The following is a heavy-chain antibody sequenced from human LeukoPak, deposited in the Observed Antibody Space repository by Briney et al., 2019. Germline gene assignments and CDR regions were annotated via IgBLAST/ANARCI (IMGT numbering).Heavy chain of an antibody. Sequence: PSETLSLTCAVYGGSFSGYYWSWIRQPPGKGLEWIGEINHSGSTNYIPSLKSRVTISADTSKNQFSLKLSSVTAADTAVYYCARSVHNWNDYFGYWGQGTLVTVSS. CDR3: ARSVHNWNDYFGY. V-gene: IGHV4-34*01. D-gene: IGHD1-20*01. J-gene: IGHJ4*01. CDR2: INHSGST. CDR1: GGSFSGYY.